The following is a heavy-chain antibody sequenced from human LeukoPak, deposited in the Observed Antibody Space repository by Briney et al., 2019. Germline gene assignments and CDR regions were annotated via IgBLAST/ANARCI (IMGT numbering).Heavy chain of an antibody. CDR2: IYSGGST. CDR1: EFTVSSNY. D-gene: IGHD4-17*01. J-gene: IGHJ4*02. Sequence: GRSLRLSCAASEFTVSSNYMNWVRQAPGKVLEWVSVIYSGGSTYYADSVKGRFTISRDNSKNALYLQMNSLRAEDTAVYYCAREAVTRNYFDYWGQGTLVTVSS. V-gene: IGHV3-53*01. CDR3: AREAVTRNYFDY.